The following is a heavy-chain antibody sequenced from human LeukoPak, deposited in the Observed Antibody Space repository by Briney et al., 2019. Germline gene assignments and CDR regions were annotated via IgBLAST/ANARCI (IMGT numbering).Heavy chain of an antibody. V-gene: IGHV1-18*01. Sequence: GASVKVSCKASGYTFTSYGISWVRQAPGQGLEWMGWISAYNGNTNYAQKLQGRVTITADKSTSTAYMELSSLRSEDTAVYYCASGGYSPRNWFDPWGQGTLVTVSS. J-gene: IGHJ5*02. D-gene: IGHD5-18*01. CDR3: ASGGYSPRNWFDP. CDR2: ISAYNGNT. CDR1: GYTFTSYG.